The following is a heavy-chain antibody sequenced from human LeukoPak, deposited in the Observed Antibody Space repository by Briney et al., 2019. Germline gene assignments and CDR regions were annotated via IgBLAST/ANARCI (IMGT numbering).Heavy chain of an antibody. D-gene: IGHD3-22*01. V-gene: IGHV4-39*01. J-gene: IGHJ4*02. CDR1: GGSISSSSYY. Sequence: SSETLSLTCTVSGGSISSSSYYWGWIRQPPGKGLEWIGSIYYSGSTYYNPSLKSRVAISVDTSKNQFSLKLNSVTAADTAVYHCARPGGTLYYYDSSGYYYDYFDYWGQGTLVTVSS. CDR2: IYYSGST. CDR3: ARPGGTLYYYDSSGYYYDYFDY.